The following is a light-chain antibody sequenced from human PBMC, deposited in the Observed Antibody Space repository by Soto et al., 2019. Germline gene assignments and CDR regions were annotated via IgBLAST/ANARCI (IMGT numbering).Light chain of an antibody. CDR1: QSVSRSY. J-gene: IGKJ3*01. V-gene: IGKV3-20*01. Sequence: EIVLTQSPGTLSLSPGERATLSCRASQSVSRSYLAWYQQKPGQSPSLLIYGASSRATGIPDRFSGSGSGTDFALTLSRLEPEEFAVYDCQQYGIQPTTIGQGTKVDIK. CDR3: QQYGIQPTT. CDR2: GAS.